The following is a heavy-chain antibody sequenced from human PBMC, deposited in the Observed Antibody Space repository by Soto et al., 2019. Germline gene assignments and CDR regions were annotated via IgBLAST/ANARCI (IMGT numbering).Heavy chain of an antibody. Sequence: PSETLSLTCTVSGGSISSYYWSWIRQPPGQGLEYIGYIYYSGSTNYNPSLKSRVTISVDTSKKQFSLKLSFVTAADTAVYYCARSLYSGSDTNWFDPWGQGTLVTVSS. CDR1: GGSISSYY. V-gene: IGHV4-59*01. J-gene: IGHJ5*02. CDR2: IYYSGST. D-gene: IGHD1-26*01. CDR3: ARSLYSGSDTNWFDP.